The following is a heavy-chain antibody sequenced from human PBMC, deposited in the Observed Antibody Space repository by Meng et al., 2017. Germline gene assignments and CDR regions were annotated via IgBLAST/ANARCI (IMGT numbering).Heavy chain of an antibody. Sequence: QVELVQTGSGLKKPGASVKVFCKASGYTFISYAMNWVRRAPGQGLEWMGWINTNTGNPTYAQGFTGRFVFSLDTSVSTAYLQISSLKAEDTAVYYCARENRWEPPDYWGQGTLVTVSS. CDR3: ARENRWEPPDY. CDR1: GYTFISYA. D-gene: IGHD1-26*01. CDR2: INTNTGNP. V-gene: IGHV7-4-1*02. J-gene: IGHJ4*02.